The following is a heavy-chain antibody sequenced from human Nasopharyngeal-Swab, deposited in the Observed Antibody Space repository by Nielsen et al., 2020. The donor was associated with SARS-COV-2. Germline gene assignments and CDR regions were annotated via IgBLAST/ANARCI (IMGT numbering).Heavy chain of an antibody. V-gene: IGHV4-59*13. J-gene: IGHJ5*02. CDR3: ARGTPYCSSTSCYSWFDP. CDR1: GGSISSYY. CDR2: IYYSGST. Sequence: GSLRLSCTVSGGSISSYYWSWIRQPPGEGLEWIGYIYYSGSTNYNPSLKSRVTISVDTSKNQFSLKLSSVTAADTAVYYCARGTPYCSSTSCYSWFDPWGQGALVTVSS. D-gene: IGHD2-2*01.